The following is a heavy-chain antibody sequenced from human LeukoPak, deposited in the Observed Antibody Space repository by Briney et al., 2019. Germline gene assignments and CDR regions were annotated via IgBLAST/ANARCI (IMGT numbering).Heavy chain of an antibody. CDR2: IFYSGST. CDR3: ARDREMGQYSSSSGVDY. Sequence: SETLSLTCTVPGGSISTSNYYWGWIRQPPGTGLEWIGNIFYSGSTYYSPSLKSRVTISLDTSKNQFSLKLSSVTAADTAVYYCARDREMGQYSSSSGVDYWGQGTLVTVSS. J-gene: IGHJ4*02. CDR1: GGSISTSNYY. D-gene: IGHD6-6*01. V-gene: IGHV4-39*07.